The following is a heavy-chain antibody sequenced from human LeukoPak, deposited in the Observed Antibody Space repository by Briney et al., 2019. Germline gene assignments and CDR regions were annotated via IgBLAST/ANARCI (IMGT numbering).Heavy chain of an antibody. CDR1: GYTFTSYA. J-gene: IGHJ4*02. V-gene: IGHV7-4-1*02. D-gene: IGHD3-22*01. CDR3: ARDPVGYYYDSSGQIY. CDR2: INTNTGNP. Sequence: ASVKVSCKASGYTFTSYAMNWVRQAPGQGLEWMGWINTNTGNPTYAQGFTGRFVFSLDTSVSTAYLQISSLKAEDTAVYYCARDPVGYYYDSSGQIYWGQGTLVTVSS.